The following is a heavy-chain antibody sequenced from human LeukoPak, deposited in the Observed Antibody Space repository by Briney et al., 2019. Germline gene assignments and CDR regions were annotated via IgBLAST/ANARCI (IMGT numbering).Heavy chain of an antibody. CDR1: GFTFSSYS. D-gene: IGHD5-12*01. J-gene: IGHJ6*03. Sequence: GGSLRLSCAASGFTFSSYSMNWVRQAPGKGLEWVSSISSSSSYIYYADSVKGRFTISRDSAKNSLYLQMNSLRAEDTAVYYCARDGFQSGLKGGDYYYYYMDVWGKGTTVTVSS. V-gene: IGHV3-21*01. CDR3: ARDGFQSGLKGGDYYYYYMDV. CDR2: ISSSSSYI.